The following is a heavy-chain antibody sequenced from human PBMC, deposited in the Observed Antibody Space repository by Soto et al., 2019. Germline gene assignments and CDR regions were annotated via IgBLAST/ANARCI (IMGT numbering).Heavy chain of an antibody. CDR2: IIPVFGTA. V-gene: IGHV1-69*06. CDR1: GGTFSSYA. D-gene: IGHD5-12*01. Sequence: GASVKVSCKASGGTFSSYAISWVRQAPGQGLEWMGGIIPVFGTANYAQKFQGRVTITADTSTNTAYMELSSLRSEDTAVYYCATQVATTNYYYYGMDVWGQGTTVTVSS. CDR3: ATQVATTNYYYYGMDV. J-gene: IGHJ6*02.